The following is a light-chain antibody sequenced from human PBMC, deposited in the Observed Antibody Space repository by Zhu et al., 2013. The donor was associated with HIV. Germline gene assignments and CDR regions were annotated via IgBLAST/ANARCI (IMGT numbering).Light chain of an antibody. V-gene: IGKV1-5*01. Sequence: DIQMTQSPSTLSASVGDRVTITCRASQSISSSLAWYQQKAGQAPKVLIYGAPTLDGGVSSRFSGSGSGQNSLSPSPACSLKILLIYHCQQYATYPFTFGPGTKV. J-gene: IGKJ3*01. CDR3: QQYATYPFT. CDR2: GAP. CDR1: QSISSS.